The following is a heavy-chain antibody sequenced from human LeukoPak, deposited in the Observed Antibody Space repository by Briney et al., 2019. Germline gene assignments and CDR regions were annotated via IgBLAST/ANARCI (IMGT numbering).Heavy chain of an antibody. Sequence: GGSLRLSCAASGFTFSSYWMSWVRQAPGKGLEWVANIKQDGSEKYYVDSVKGRFTISRDNAKNSLYLRMNSLRAEDTAVYYCASDKIVGTSRFDYWGQGTLVTVSS. CDR3: ASDKIVGTSRFDY. CDR1: GFTFSSYW. D-gene: IGHD1-26*01. V-gene: IGHV3-7*01. J-gene: IGHJ4*02. CDR2: IKQDGSEK.